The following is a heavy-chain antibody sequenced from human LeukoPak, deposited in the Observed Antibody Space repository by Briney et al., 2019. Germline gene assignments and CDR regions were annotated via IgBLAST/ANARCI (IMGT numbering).Heavy chain of an antibody. CDR1: GFSFITYG. CDR2: MSNDGSDK. CDR3: AREDPGDYADSLGY. V-gene: IGHV3-30*02. D-gene: IGHD4-17*01. J-gene: IGHJ4*02. Sequence: GGSLRLSCAEFGFSFITYGMDWVRQAPGKGLEWVAFMSNDGSDKLYRDSVKGRFTISRDNSKNTLYLQMTRLRDDDTAVYYCAREDPGDYADSLGYWGQGTLVTVSS.